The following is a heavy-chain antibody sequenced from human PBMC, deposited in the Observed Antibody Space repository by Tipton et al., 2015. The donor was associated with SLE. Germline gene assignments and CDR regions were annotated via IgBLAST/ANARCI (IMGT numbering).Heavy chain of an antibody. D-gene: IGHD2-15*01. CDR2: IHYGGRT. J-gene: IGHJ3*02. Sequence: LRLSCTVSGGSINTGGYYWSWIRQHPGKGLEWIGYIHYGGRTYYSPSLKSRVTISGDTSKNQFSLKLSSVTAADTAVYYCARGPTPLDFAGYAYDIWGQGTMVTVSS. V-gene: IGHV4-61*08. CDR3: ARGPTPLDFAGYAYDI. CDR1: GGSINTGGYY.